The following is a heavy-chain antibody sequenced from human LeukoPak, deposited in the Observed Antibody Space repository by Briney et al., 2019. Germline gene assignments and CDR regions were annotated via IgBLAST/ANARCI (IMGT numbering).Heavy chain of an antibody. CDR2: ISYDGSNK. J-gene: IGHJ4*02. CDR3: AKDQVVGGTRTFDY. V-gene: IGHV3-30*18. D-gene: IGHD2-15*01. Sequence: GGSLRLSCAASGFTFSSYGMHWVRQAPGKGLEWVAVISYDGSNKYYADSVKGRFSVSRDNSKNTLYLQMDSLSADDTAVYNCAKDQVVGGTRTFDYWGQGTLVIVSS. CDR1: GFTFSSYG.